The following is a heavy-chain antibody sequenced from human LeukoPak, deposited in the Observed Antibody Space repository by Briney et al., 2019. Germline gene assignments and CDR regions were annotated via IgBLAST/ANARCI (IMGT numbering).Heavy chain of an antibody. V-gene: IGHV3-48*02. J-gene: IGHJ6*02. CDR1: GLTFSDYT. D-gene: IGHD2-15*01. CDR3: AIVVVTNYGMDV. Sequence: GGSLRLSCAASGLTFSDYTVNWVRQALGKGLEWISNIYSGAGPKYYADSVKGRFTISRDNAENSVSLQMSSLRDEDTAVYYCAIVVVTNYGMDVWGQGTTVTVSS. CDR2: IYSGAGPK.